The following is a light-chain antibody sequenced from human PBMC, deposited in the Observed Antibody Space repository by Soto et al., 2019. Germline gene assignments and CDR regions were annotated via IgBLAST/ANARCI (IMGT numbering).Light chain of an antibody. CDR3: QQYGTFPFS. V-gene: IGKV3-20*01. Sequence: EIVLTQSPGTLSLSPGESATLYCWANQVVSTSYLAWYQQKPGQAPRLLIYHASDRAAGIPDRFSGSGSGTDFTLTISRLEPEDFAVFYCQQYGTFPFSFGQGTKLQIK. J-gene: IGKJ2*01. CDR1: QVVSTSY. CDR2: HAS.